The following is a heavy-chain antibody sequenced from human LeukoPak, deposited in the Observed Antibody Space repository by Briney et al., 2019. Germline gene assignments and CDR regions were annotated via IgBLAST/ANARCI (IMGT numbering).Heavy chain of an antibody. CDR3: AGSRDYYGSGSLDY. D-gene: IGHD3-10*01. J-gene: IGHJ4*02. CDR2: INPNGGGT. CDR1: GYTFTGYY. V-gene: IGHV1-2*02. Sequence: GASVKVSCKASGYTFTGYYMHWVRQAPGQGLEWMGWINPNGGGTNYAQKFQGRVTMTRDTSISTAYMELSRLRSDDTAVYYCAGSRDYYGSGSLDYWGQGTLVTVSS.